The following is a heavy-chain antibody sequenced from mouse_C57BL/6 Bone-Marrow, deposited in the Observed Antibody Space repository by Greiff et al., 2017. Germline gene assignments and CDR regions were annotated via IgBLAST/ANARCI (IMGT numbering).Heavy chain of an antibody. CDR2: IYPGSGST. CDR1: GYTFTSYW. J-gene: IGHJ2*01. CDR3: ARKGVYYYGSSYFDY. D-gene: IGHD1-1*01. Sequence: QVQLQQPGAELVKPGASVKMSCKASGYTFTSYWITWVKQRPGQGLEWIGDIYPGSGSTNYNEKFKSKATLTVDTSSSTAYMQLSSLTSEDSAVYYSARKGVYYYGSSYFDYWGQGTTLTVSS. V-gene: IGHV1-55*01.